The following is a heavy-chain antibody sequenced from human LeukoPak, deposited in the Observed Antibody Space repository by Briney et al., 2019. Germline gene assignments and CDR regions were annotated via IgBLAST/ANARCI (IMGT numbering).Heavy chain of an antibody. Sequence: SVKVSCKASGGTFSSYAISWVRQAPGQGLEWMGRIIPILGIANYAQKFQGRVTITADKSTSTAYMELSSLRSEDTAVYYCARGRYGDYEGHYWGQGTLVTVSS. CDR3: ARGRYGDYEGHY. V-gene: IGHV1-69*04. J-gene: IGHJ4*02. CDR2: IIPILGIA. CDR1: GGTFSSYA. D-gene: IGHD4-17*01.